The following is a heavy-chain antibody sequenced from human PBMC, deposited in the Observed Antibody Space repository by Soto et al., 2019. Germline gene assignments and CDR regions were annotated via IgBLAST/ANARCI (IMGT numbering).Heavy chain of an antibody. CDR2: IYYSGST. CDR3: AIFYGRIAYYYAYGMDV. D-gene: IGHD3-10*01. CDR1: GGSISTSSYY. Sequence: KTSETLSLTCTVSGGSISTSSYYWGWIRQPPGKGLEWIGSIYYSGSTYYNPSLKSRVTMSVDTSKTQFSLRLSSVTAADTAVYYCAIFYGRIAYYYAYGMDVWGQGTTVTVSS. J-gene: IGHJ6*02. V-gene: IGHV4-39*01.